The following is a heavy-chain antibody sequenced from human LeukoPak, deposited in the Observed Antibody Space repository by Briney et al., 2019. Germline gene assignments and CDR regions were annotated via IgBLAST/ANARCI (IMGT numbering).Heavy chain of an antibody. D-gene: IGHD2-21*02. CDR3: ARDISTRCVGDCCPDD. V-gene: IGHV3-21*01. CDR2: ISSSSSYI. CDR1: GFTFSSYS. Sequence: GGSLRLSCAASGFTFSSYSMNWVRQAPGKGLEWVSSISSSSSYIYYADSVKGRFTISRDNSKNTLYLQMSSLRAEDTAVYYFARDISTRCVGDCCPDDWGQGTLVTVSS. J-gene: IGHJ4*02.